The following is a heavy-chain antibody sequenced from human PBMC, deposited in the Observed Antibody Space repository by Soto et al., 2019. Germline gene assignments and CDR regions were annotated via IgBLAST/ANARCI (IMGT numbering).Heavy chain of an antibody. CDR2: VYHTGST. J-gene: IGHJ4*02. CDR3: ARGGNRYSNVASGVGGFDY. Sequence: SETLSLTCTVSGASISSSYWSWIRQAPGKGLEWIGYVYHTGSTNYNPSLKSRVTISLDTSKSQFSLNLTSLTTADTAVYFCARGGNRYSNVASGVGGFDYWGQGSLVTVSS. D-gene: IGHD5-12*01. CDR1: GASISSSY. V-gene: IGHV4-59*01.